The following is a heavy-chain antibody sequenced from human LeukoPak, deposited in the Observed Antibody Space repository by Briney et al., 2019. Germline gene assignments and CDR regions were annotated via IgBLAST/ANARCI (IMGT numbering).Heavy chain of an antibody. D-gene: IGHD1-14*01. CDR2: IIPIFGIA. J-gene: IGHJ4*02. CDR1: GGTFSSYA. V-gene: IGHV1-69*04. Sequence: SVKVSCKASGGTFSSYAISWVRQAPGQGLEWMGRIIPIFGIANYAQKFQGRVTITADKSTGTAYMELSSLRSEDTAVYYCARLLNPNDYWGQGTLVTVSS. CDR3: ARLLNPNDY.